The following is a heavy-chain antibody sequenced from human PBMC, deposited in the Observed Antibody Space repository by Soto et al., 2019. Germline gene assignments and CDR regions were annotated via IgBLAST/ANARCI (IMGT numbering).Heavy chain of an antibody. CDR3: ARSVAVPGAHIDY. V-gene: IGHV4-34*01. D-gene: IGHD6-19*01. CDR1: CGSFSGYY. J-gene: IGHJ4*02. Sequence: PSDTLSLTCAVYCGSFSGYYWSWIRQPPGKGLEWIGEINHSGSTNYNPSLKSRVSISVDTSKNEFSLRLSSVTAADTAVYFCARSVAVPGAHIDYWGQGTQVTVSS. CDR2: INHSGST.